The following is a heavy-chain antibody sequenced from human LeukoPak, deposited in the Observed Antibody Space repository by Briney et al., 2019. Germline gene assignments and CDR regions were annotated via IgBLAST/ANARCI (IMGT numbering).Heavy chain of an antibody. J-gene: IGHJ3*02. V-gene: IGHV4-39*01. CDR3: ATLGGYSYGYEDAFDI. D-gene: IGHD5-18*01. Sequence: SETLSLTCTVSGGSISSSSYYWGWIRQPPGKGLEWIGSIYYSGSTYYNPSLKSRVTISVDTSKNQFSLKLSSVTAADTAVYYCATLGGYSYGYEDAFDIWGQGTMVTVSS. CDR2: IYYSGST. CDR1: GGSISSSSYY.